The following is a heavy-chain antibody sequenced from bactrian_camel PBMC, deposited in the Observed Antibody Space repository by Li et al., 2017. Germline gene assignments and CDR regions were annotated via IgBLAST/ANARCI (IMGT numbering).Heavy chain of an antibody. CDR1: GDRGGMNC. CDR2: ITRYGIS. V-gene: IGHV3S53*01. Sequence: HVQLVESGGGSVQVGGSLKLSCVASGDRGGMNCMGWFRQAPGKEREFVSSITRYGISAHADSVKGRFTISQDNAKSTVYLQMTSLQPEDTAMYYCTGGGSMFRGCEYDYWGQGTQVTVS. D-gene: IGHD3*01. CDR3: TGGGSMFRGCEYDY. J-gene: IGHJ4*01.